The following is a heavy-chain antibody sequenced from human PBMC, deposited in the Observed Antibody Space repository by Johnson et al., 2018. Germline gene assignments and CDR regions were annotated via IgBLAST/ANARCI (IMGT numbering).Heavy chain of an antibody. CDR1: GFNSSNYG. CDR3: AREPRSTVVYYVLDV. D-gene: IGHD4-11*01. Sequence: QVQLGQSGGGVVQPGKSLILSCAASGFNSSNYGLHWVRQAPGKGLEWVAVIWYDGTNEYYEGSVKGRFTISRDNSKNTLYLQMHSPRAEDTALYYCAREPRSTVVYYVLDVWGQGTTVTVSS. CDR2: IWYDGTNE. V-gene: IGHV3-33*01. J-gene: IGHJ6*02.